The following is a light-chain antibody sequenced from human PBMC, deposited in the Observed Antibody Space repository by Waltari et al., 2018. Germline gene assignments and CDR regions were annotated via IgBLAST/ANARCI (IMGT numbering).Light chain of an antibody. CDR2: ENS. V-gene: IGLV3-21*02. CDR3: QVWDSRSDHVV. CDR1: DIGHTS. Sequence: SYVLTQPPPVSVAPGQPARRTCEGTDIGHTSVHWYHQRPGQAPVLVLHENSDRPSGIPERISGSNSVNMATLSISRVEAGDEADYYCQVWDSRSDHVVFGGGTKLTVL. J-gene: IGLJ2*01.